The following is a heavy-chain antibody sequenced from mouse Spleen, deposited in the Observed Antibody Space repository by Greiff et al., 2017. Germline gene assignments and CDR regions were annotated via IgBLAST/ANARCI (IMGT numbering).Heavy chain of an antibody. CDR2: INPSSGYT. CDR3: AREGDEIVWYFDV. V-gene: IGHV1-4*01. J-gene: IGHJ1*03. CDR1: GYTFTSYT. Sequence: QVQLQQSGAELARPGASVKMSCKASGYTFTSYTMHWVKQRPGQGLEWIGYINPSSGYTKYNQKFKDKATLTADKSSSTAYMQLSSLTSEDSAVYYCAREGDEIVWYFDVWGTGTTVTVSS. D-gene: IGHD2-12*01.